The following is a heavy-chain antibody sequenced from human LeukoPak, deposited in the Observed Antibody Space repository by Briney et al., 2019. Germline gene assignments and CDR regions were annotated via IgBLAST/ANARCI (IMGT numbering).Heavy chain of an antibody. J-gene: IGHJ6*02. Sequence: PGGSLRLSCAASGFTFSSYSMNWVRQALGKGLEWVSSISSSSSYIYYADSVKGRFTISRDNAKNSLYLQMNSLRAEDTAVYYCATLLVYYGMDVWGQGTTVTVSS. CDR2: ISSSSSYI. V-gene: IGHV3-21*01. CDR1: GFTFSSYS. CDR3: ATLLVYYGMDV.